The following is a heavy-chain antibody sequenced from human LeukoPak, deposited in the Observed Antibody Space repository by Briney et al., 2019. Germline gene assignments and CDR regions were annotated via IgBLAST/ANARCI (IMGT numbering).Heavy chain of an antibody. Sequence: GASVKVSCKASGYTFTSYGISWVRQAPGQGLEWMGGIIPIFGTANYAQKFQGRVTITTDESTSTAYMELSSLRSEDTAVYYCAFTTYYDFWSGYRIDYWGQGTLVTVSS. V-gene: IGHV1-69*05. CDR2: IIPIFGTA. CDR1: GYTFTSYG. D-gene: IGHD3-3*01. CDR3: AFTTYYDFWSGYRIDY. J-gene: IGHJ4*02.